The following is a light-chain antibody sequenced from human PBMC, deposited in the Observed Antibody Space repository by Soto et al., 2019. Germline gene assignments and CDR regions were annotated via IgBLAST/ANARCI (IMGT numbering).Light chain of an antibody. V-gene: IGLV2-14*01. CDR3: ISYRTTSTWV. Sequence: QSVLTQPASVSGSPGQSITISCTGTSSDVGGYNYVSWFQQHPGKAPKLMIYEVSNRPSGVSTRFSGSKSGNTASLTISGLQAEDEADYYCISYRTTSTWVFGGGTKLTVL. CDR1: SSDVGGYNY. J-gene: IGLJ3*02. CDR2: EVS.